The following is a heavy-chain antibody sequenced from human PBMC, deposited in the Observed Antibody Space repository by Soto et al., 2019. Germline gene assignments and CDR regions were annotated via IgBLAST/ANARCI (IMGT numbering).Heavy chain of an antibody. D-gene: IGHD3-10*01. CDR2: ISAYNGNT. J-gene: IGHJ6*02. V-gene: IGHV1-18*01. Sequence: ASVKVSCKASGYTFTSYGISWVRQAPGQGLEWMGWISAYNGNTNYAQKLQGRVTMTTDTSTSTAYMELRSLRSDDTAVYYCARDTLALMVRGVIIRDYYYGMDVWGQGTTVTSP. CDR1: GYTFTSYG. CDR3: ARDTLALMVRGVIIRDYYYGMDV.